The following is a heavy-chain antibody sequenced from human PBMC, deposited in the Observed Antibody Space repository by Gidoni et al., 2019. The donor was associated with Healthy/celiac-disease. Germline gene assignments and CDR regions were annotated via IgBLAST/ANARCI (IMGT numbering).Heavy chain of an antibody. V-gene: IGHV3-30*01. Sequence: QVQLVESGGGVVQPGRSLRLSCAAHGFTFSSYAMHWVRPSPGKGLEWVAVISYDGSNKYYADSVKGRFTISRDNSKNTLYLQMNSLRAEDTAVYYCATGGGLDYDFWSGYYTLDYWGQGTLVTVSS. J-gene: IGHJ4*02. CDR3: ATGGGLDYDFWSGYYTLDY. CDR2: ISYDGSNK. CDR1: GFTFSSYA. D-gene: IGHD3-3*01.